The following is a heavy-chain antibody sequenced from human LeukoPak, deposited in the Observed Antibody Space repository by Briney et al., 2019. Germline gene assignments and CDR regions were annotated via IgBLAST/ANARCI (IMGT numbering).Heavy chain of an antibody. CDR2: INHSGST. D-gene: IGHD3-22*01. J-gene: IGHJ4*02. V-gene: IGHV4-34*01. CDR3: ACTVISGYRIDY. CDR1: GGSFSGYY. Sequence: SETLSLTCAVYGGSFSGYYWSWIRQPPGKGLEWIGEINHSGSTNYNPSLRSRVTISVDTSKNQFSLKLSSVTAADTAVYYCACTVISGYRIDYWGQGTLVTVSS.